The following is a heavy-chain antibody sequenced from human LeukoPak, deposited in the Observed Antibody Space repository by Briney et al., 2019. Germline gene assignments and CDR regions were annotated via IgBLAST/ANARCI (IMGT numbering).Heavy chain of an antibody. D-gene: IGHD5-24*01. CDR3: ARDGEMATTTYNWFDP. Sequence: SETLSLTCTVSGGSISSYYWSWIRQPPGKGLEWIGYIYYSGSTNYNPSLKSRVTISVDTSKNQFSLKLSSVTAADTAVYYCARDGEMATTTYNWFDPLGQGTLVTVSS. V-gene: IGHV4-59*01. CDR2: IYYSGST. J-gene: IGHJ5*02. CDR1: GGSISSYY.